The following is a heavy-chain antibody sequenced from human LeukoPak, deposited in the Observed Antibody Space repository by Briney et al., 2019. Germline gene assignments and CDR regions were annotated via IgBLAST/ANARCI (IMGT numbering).Heavy chain of an antibody. V-gene: IGHV1-2*02. Sequence: GASVKVSCKASGYTFTGYYMHWVRQAPGQGREWMGWINPNSGGTNYAQKFQGRVTMTRDTSISTAYMELSRLRSDDTAVYYCARARRFGIRGSGYYYRGLVEQHTSFDPWGQGTLVTVSS. CDR2: INPNSGGT. CDR3: ARARRFGIRGSGYYYRGLVEQHTSFDP. D-gene: IGHD3-22*01. CDR1: GYTFTGYY. J-gene: IGHJ5*02.